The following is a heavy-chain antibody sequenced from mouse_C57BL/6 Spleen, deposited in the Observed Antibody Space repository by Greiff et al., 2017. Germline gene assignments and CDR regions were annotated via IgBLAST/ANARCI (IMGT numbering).Heavy chain of an antibody. D-gene: IGHD2-1*01. V-gene: IGHV1-50*01. CDR1: GYTFTSYW. Sequence: QVQLKQPGAELVKPGASVKLSCKASGYTFTSYWMQWVKQRPGQGLEWIGEIDPSDSYTNYNQKFKGKATLTVDTSSSTAYMQLSSLTSEDSAVYYCARYYGNYGYYFDYWGQGTTLTVSS. CDR3: ARYYGNYGYYFDY. CDR2: IDPSDSYT. J-gene: IGHJ2*01.